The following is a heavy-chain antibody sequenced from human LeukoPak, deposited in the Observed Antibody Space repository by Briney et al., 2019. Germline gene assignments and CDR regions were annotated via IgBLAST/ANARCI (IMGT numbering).Heavy chain of an antibody. V-gene: IGHV4-39*07. Sequence: SETLSLTCTVSGGSISSYYWGWIRQPPGKGLEWIGSIYYSGSTYYNPSLKSRVTISVDTSKNQFSLKLSSVTAADTAVYYCARAELLSHDAFDIWGQGTMVTVSS. J-gene: IGHJ3*02. CDR1: GGSISSYY. CDR3: ARAELLSHDAFDI. D-gene: IGHD1-26*01. CDR2: IYYSGST.